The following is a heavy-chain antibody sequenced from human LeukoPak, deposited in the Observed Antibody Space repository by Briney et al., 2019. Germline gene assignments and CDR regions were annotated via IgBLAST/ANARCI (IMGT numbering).Heavy chain of an antibody. Sequence: PGWSLRLSCAASGFTFSSYAMHWVRQAPGKGLEWVAVISYDGSNKYYADSVKGRFTISRDNSKNTLYLQMNSLRAEDTAVYYCARDLLRYFDYWGQGTLVTVSS. CDR2: ISYDGSNK. V-gene: IGHV3-30*01. CDR1: GFTFSSYA. J-gene: IGHJ4*02. D-gene: IGHD3-9*01. CDR3: ARDLLRYFDY.